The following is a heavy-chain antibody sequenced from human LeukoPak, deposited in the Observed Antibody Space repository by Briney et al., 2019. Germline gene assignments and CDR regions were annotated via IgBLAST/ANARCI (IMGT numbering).Heavy chain of an antibody. J-gene: IGHJ4*02. CDR2: TYFRSKWYY. Sequence: SQTLSLTCAISGDSVSSKTATWNWIRQSPSRGLEWLGRTYFRSKWYYDYAMSVKGRVTINPDTSKNHFSLHLASVTPEDTAVYYCARDHWYDILSFDYWGQGTLVTVSS. V-gene: IGHV6-1*01. CDR1: GDSVSSKTAT. D-gene: IGHD3-9*01. CDR3: ARDHWYDILSFDY.